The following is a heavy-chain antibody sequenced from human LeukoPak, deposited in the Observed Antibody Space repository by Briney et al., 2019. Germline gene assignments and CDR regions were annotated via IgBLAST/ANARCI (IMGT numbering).Heavy chain of an antibody. V-gene: IGHV4-61*02. CDR3: AALYATVTTLWYFDY. CDR2: IYTSGST. J-gene: IGHJ4*02. D-gene: IGHD4-17*01. CDR1: GGSISSGSYY. Sequence: SQTLSLTCTDSGGSISSGSYYWSWIRQPAGKGLEWIGRIYTSGSTNYNPSLKSRVTISVDTSKNQFSLNLSSVTAADTAVYYCAALYATVTTLWYFDYWGQGTLVTVSS.